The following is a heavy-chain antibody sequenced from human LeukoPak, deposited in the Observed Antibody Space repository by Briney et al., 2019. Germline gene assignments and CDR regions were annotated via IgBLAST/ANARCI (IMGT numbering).Heavy chain of an antibody. CDR2: IIPIYKTP. J-gene: IGHJ3*02. D-gene: IGHD3-3*01. CDR3: ASSPRITIFGVVIDDAFDI. Sequence: SVKVSCKASGGTFNSYAYNWVRQAPGQGLEWMGGIIPIYKTPNYAQKYQGRVTITADDSTSTAYMELRSLRSEDTAVYYCASSPRITIFGVVIDDAFDIWGQGTMVTVSS. V-gene: IGHV1-69*13. CDR1: GGTFNSYA.